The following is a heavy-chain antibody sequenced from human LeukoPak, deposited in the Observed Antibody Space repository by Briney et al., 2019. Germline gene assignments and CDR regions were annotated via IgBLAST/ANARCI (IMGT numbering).Heavy chain of an antibody. V-gene: IGHV3-23*01. CDR2: ISGSGGTT. D-gene: IGHD3-3*01. CDR1: GFTFSSYV. Sequence: GGSLRLSCAASGFTFSSYVMSWARQAPGKGLEWVSAISGSGGTTYYADSVKGRFTISRDNSKNTLYLQMNSLRAEDTAVYYCATNYDFWSGQYYFDYWGQGTLVTVSS. J-gene: IGHJ4*02. CDR3: ATNYDFWSGQYYFDY.